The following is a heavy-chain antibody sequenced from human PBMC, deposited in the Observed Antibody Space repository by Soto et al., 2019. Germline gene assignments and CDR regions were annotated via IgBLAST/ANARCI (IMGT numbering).Heavy chain of an antibody. CDR1: GYTLTSYY. CDR2: INPNGGST. J-gene: IGHJ3*02. D-gene: IGHD2-2*01. V-gene: IGHV1-46*03. Sequence: QEQLVQPGAEVKKPGASVKVSCKASGYTLTSYYIHWVRQAPGQGLEWMGIINPNGGSTTYAQKFQGRVTMTRDTPTSTVYMDLSSLRSEDTAVYYCAREEIVLVASSTPHDAFDIWGQGTLVTVSS. CDR3: AREEIVLVASSTPHDAFDI.